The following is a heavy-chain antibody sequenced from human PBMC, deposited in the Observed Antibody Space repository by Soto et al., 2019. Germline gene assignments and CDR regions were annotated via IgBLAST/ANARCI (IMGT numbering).Heavy chain of an antibody. Sequence: GASVKVSCXASGYTFTSYGISWVRQAPGQGLEWMGWISAYNGNTNYAQKLQGRVTITTDTSTSTAYMELRSLRSDDTAVYYCARDLLLPIFGVVRYPYYYYGMDVWGQGTTVTVSS. CDR2: ISAYNGNT. D-gene: IGHD3-3*01. J-gene: IGHJ6*02. V-gene: IGHV1-18*01. CDR1: GYTFTSYG. CDR3: ARDLLLPIFGVVRYPYYYYGMDV.